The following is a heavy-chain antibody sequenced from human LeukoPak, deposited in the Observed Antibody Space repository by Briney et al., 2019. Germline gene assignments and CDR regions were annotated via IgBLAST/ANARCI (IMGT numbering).Heavy chain of an antibody. CDR2: IYYSGST. Sequence: SETLSLTCTVSGGSISSGDYYWSWIRQPPGKGLEWIGYIYYSGSTYYNPSLKSRVTISVDTSKNQFSLKLSSVTAADTAVYYCAGGEWSQDFDYWGQGTLVTVSS. V-gene: IGHV4-30-4*02. D-gene: IGHD3-3*01. CDR3: AGGEWSQDFDY. CDR1: GGSISSGDYY. J-gene: IGHJ4*02.